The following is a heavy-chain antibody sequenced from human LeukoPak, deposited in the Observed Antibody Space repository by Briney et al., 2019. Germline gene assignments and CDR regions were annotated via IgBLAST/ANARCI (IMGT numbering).Heavy chain of an antibody. D-gene: IGHD3-10*01. CDR2: IYYSGSA. CDR1: GGSISSYY. CDR3: AKNYYGSGRMDV. J-gene: IGHJ6*03. Sequence: SETLSLTCTVSGGSISSYYWSWIRQPPGKGLEWIGDIYYSGSANYNPSLKSRVTISVDTSKNQISLRLNSVTAADTAVYYCAKNYYGSGRMDVWGKGTTVTISS. V-gene: IGHV4-59*01.